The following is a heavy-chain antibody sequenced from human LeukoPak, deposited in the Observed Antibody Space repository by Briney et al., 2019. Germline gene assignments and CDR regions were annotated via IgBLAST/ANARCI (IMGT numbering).Heavy chain of an antibody. J-gene: IGHJ4*02. Sequence: GGSLRLSCAASEFTFSAYWMHWVRQAPGEGLVWVSRIRGDGSMTNYADSVKGRFTISRDNAKNTLYLQMNSLRLEDTAVYYCARENLAAAADYWGQGTLVTVSS. V-gene: IGHV3-74*01. CDR1: EFTFSAYW. CDR3: ARENLAAAADY. CDR2: IRGDGSMT. D-gene: IGHD6-25*01.